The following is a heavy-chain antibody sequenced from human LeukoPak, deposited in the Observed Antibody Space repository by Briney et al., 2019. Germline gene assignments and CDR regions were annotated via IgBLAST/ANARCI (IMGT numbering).Heavy chain of an antibody. CDR1: GGSISSGTYY. V-gene: IGHV4-61*02. CDR2: IYTSGST. J-gene: IGHJ4*02. Sequence: SETLSLTCAVSGGSISSGTYYWSWIRQPAGMRLEWIARIYTSGSTNYNPSLKSRATISVDTSKNQFSLKLSSVTAADTAVYYCARASRSKAAAGTYFDYWGQGTLVTVSS. CDR3: ARASRSKAAAGTYFDY. D-gene: IGHD6-13*01.